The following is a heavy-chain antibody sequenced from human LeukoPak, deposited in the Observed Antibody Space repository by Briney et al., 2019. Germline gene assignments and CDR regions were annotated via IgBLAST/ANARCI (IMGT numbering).Heavy chain of an antibody. CDR2: IGSTT. Sequence: GGSLRLSCAASGFTFSDYYMSWIRQAPGKGLEWVSYIGSTTYYADSVKGRFTISRDNAKNSLYLQMNSLRAEDTAVYYCAVDTYYYDSERHLDYWGQGTLVTVSS. V-gene: IGHV3-11*04. CDR3: AVDTYYYDSERHLDY. CDR1: GFTFSDYY. D-gene: IGHD3-22*01. J-gene: IGHJ4*02.